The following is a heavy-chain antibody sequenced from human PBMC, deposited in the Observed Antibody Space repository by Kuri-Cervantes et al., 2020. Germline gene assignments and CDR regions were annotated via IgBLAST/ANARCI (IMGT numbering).Heavy chain of an antibody. D-gene: IGHD4-11*01. CDR2: ISYDGSNK. CDR1: GFTFSSYA. Sequence: GESLKISCAASGFTFSSYAMHWVRQAPGKGLEWVAVISYDGSNKYYADSVKGRFTISRDNSKNTLYLQMNSLKTEDTAVYYCTTDPDYRVNYYYYYGMDVWGQGTTVTVSS. CDR3: TTDPDYRVNYYYYYGMDV. V-gene: IGHV3-30-3*01. J-gene: IGHJ6*02.